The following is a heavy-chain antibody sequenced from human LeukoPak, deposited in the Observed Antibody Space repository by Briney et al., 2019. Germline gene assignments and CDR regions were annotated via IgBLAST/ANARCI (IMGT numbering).Heavy chain of an antibody. Sequence: GGSLRLSCAASGFTVSSGFMNWVRQAPGKGLEWVSTIYNNDNTNYADSVKGRFTISRDSSTNTLYLQMNSLRAEDTAVYFCARASQWLAFDYWGQGTLVTVSS. J-gene: IGHJ4*02. CDR3: ARASQWLAFDY. D-gene: IGHD6-19*01. CDR2: IYNNDNT. V-gene: IGHV3-66*01. CDR1: GFTVSSGF.